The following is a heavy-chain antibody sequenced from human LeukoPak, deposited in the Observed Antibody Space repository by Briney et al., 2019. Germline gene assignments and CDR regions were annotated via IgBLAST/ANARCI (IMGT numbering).Heavy chain of an antibody. J-gene: IGHJ5*02. V-gene: IGHV1-46*01. D-gene: IGHD3-16*01. CDR3: ARDTSEGDYAWWFDP. CDR1: GYSFTSHY. Sequence: ASVNVSCKASGYSFTSHYMHWVRQAPGQGLEWMGLINPRGTATIYAESFKGRIPLTRDLSTSTDYMELSSLRSDDTAVYFCARDTSEGDYAWWFDPWGQGTLVTVAS. CDR2: INPRGTAT.